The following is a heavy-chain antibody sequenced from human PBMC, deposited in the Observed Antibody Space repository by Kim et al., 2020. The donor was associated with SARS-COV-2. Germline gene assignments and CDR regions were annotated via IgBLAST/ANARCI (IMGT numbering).Heavy chain of an antibody. CDR1: GGSISSYY. J-gene: IGHJ4*02. D-gene: IGHD3-10*01. CDR3: ARDSSYYGSGSYSY. CDR2: IYYSGST. V-gene: IGHV4-59*12. Sequence: SETLSLTCTVSGGSISSYYWSWIRQPPGKGLEWIGYIYYSGSTNYNPSLKSRVTISVDTSKNQFSLKLSSVTAADTAVYYCARDSSYYGSGSYSYWGQGTLVTVSS.